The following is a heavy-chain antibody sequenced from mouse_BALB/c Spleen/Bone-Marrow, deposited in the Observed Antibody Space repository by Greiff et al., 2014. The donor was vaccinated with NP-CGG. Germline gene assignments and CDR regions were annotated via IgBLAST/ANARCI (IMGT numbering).Heavy chain of an antibody. CDR3: TRRRSLDY. V-gene: IGHV1-63*01. CDR1: GYASTSYW. Sequence: QVQLQQSGTELVRPGTSVKISCKASGYASTSYWLGWVKQRPGHGLEWIGDIYPGGGNTYYNEKFKGKVTLTADKSSSTAYMQLSGLTSEDSAVYFCTRRRSLDYWGQGTTLTVSS. J-gene: IGHJ2*01. CDR2: IYPGGGNT.